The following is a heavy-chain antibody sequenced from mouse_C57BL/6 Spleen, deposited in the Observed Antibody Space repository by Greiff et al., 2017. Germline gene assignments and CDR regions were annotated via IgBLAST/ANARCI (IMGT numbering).Heavy chain of an antibody. CDR2: ISDGGSYT. D-gene: IGHD1-1*01. V-gene: IGHV5-4*01. J-gene: IGHJ4*01. CDR1: GFTFSSYA. Sequence: EVKLVESGGGLVKPGGSLKLSCAASGFTFSSYAMSWVRQTPEKRLEWVATISDGGSYTYYPDNVKGRFTISRDNDKNNLYLQMSHLKSEDTAMYYCARDRTRYGSSYPYAMDYWGQGTSVTVSS. CDR3: ARDRTRYGSSYPYAMDY.